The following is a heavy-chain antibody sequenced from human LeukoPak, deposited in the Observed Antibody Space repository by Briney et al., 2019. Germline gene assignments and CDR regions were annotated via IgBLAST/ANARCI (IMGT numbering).Heavy chain of an antibody. V-gene: IGHV1-3*01. Sequence: AAAKVSCKASGYTFTSYVIHWGRPAPGQRLEWMACINADNGKTKNSQTFQGRVTVTRDTSASTVHMELSSLRSEDTAVYYCARLPLGYCSSTSCFTGPNYGMDVWGQGTTDTVSS. D-gene: IGHD2-2*01. CDR2: INADNGKT. CDR1: GYTFTSYV. CDR3: ARLPLGYCSSTSCFTGPNYGMDV. J-gene: IGHJ6*02.